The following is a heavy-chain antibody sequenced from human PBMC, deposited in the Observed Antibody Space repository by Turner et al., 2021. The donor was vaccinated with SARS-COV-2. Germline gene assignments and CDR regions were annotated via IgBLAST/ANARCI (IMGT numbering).Heavy chain of an antibody. CDR1: GFPFSRYG. D-gene: IGHD3-22*01. V-gene: IGHV3-21*06. CDR3: AREKPGFDSSGYYPDAFDI. J-gene: IGHJ3*02. Sequence: EAQLVESGGGLVKPGGSLRVSCAASGFPFSRYGMNWVRQAPGKGLEWVSSISSSSSYIYYADSLKGRFTIARNNAKNSVYLQMNSLRAEDTAVYYCAREKPGFDSSGYYPDAFDIWGKGTMVTVSS. CDR2: ISSSSSYI.